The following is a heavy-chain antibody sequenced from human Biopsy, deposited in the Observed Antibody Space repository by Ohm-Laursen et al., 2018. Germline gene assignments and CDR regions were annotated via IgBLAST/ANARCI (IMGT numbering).Heavy chain of an antibody. CDR2: IIPFSGTI. V-gene: IGHV1-69*13. CDR1: GGSFNSLD. J-gene: IGHJ4*02. D-gene: IGHD3-16*01. Sequence: ASVKVSCKASGGSFNSLDLSWVRQAPGQGLEWLGGIIPFSGTINYAQAFRGRVAITADESTSTVYLDLCRLRSEDTATYYCARRRGADFDYWGQGTLVTVSS. CDR3: ARRRGADFDY.